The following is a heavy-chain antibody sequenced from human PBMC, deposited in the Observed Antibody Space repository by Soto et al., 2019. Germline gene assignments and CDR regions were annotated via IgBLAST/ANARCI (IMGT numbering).Heavy chain of an antibody. CDR2: INHTGNT. CDR3: AKGLSRGGNFL. J-gene: IGHJ4*02. D-gene: IGHD2-21*02. CDR1: GGSFSVYK. V-gene: IGHV4-34*01. Sequence: PSETLSLTCAAYGGSFSVYKCSWIRQPPGKGLEWIGEINHTGNTNYSPSLKSRVTMSVDTSKNQFSLNLTSVTAADTAVYYCAKGLSRGGNFLWGQGTLVTVSS.